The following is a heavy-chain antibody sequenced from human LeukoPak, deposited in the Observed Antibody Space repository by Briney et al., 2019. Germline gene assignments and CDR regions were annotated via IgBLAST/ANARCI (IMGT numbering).Heavy chain of an antibody. D-gene: IGHD5-24*01. CDR3: ARGRDGYSSPKYWYFDL. Sequence: SGPGLVKPSQTLSLTCAVSGGSISSGGYSWSWIRQPPGKGLEWIGYMYYSGTTYYNPSLKSRLTISVDMSKNQISLKLSSVTAADTAVYYCARGRDGYSSPKYWYFDLWGRGTLVTVSS. J-gene: IGHJ2*01. CDR2: MYYSGTT. V-gene: IGHV4-30-4*07. CDR1: GGSISSGGYS.